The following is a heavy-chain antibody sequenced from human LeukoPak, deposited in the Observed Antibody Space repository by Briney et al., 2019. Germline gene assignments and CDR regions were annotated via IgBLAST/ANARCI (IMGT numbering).Heavy chain of an antibody. CDR3: ARELPGGFDY. CDR1: GYTFTSYY. CDR2: INPSGGST. Sequence: ASVKVSCKASGYTFTSYYMHWVRQAPGQGLEWMGIINPSGGSTSYAQKFQGRVTMNGGTSTSTVYMELSSLRSEDTAVYYCARELPGGFDYWGQGTLVTVSS. V-gene: IGHV1-46*01. J-gene: IGHJ4*02.